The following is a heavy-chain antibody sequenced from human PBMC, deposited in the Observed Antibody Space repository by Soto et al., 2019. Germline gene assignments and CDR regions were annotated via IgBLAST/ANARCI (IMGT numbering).Heavy chain of an antibody. J-gene: IGHJ4*02. D-gene: IGHD3-3*01. CDR3: AKGNDFWSVYALDY. CDR1: GFTFSSYG. CDR2: ISYDGSNK. V-gene: IGHV3-30*18. Sequence: VPLVESGGGVVQPGRSLRLSCAASGFTFSSYGMHWVRQAPGKGLEWVAVISYDGSNKYYADSVKGRFTISRDNSKNTLYLQMNSLRAEDTAVYYCAKGNDFWSVYALDYWGQGTLVTVSS.